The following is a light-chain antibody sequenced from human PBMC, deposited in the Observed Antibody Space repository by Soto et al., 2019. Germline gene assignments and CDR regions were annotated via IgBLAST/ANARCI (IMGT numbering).Light chain of an antibody. Sequence: VLTQSPGTLSLSPGERATLSCRASQSVSSSYLAWYQQKHGQAPRLLIYGASSRATGIPDRFSGSGSGTDLTITISRLEPEDFEVYYCQQYGSSPWTFGQGTKVDIK. CDR2: GAS. CDR3: QQYGSSPWT. J-gene: IGKJ1*01. CDR1: QSVSSSY. V-gene: IGKV3-20*01.